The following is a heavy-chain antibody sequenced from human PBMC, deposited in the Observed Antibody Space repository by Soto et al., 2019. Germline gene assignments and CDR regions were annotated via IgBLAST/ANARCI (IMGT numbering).Heavy chain of an antibody. Sequence: EVQLLESGGGLEQPGGSLRLSCAASGFTFNSYVMTWVRQAPGKGLEWVSAISGSGGYTYYADSVKGRFTISRDNSKNTLFLQMNSLTAEDTAIYYCAKERYYDYVWETYYYYGMDVWGQGATVTVSS. CDR1: GFTFNSYV. CDR3: AKERYYDYVWETYYYYGMDV. D-gene: IGHD3-16*01. CDR2: ISGSGGYT. J-gene: IGHJ6*02. V-gene: IGHV3-23*01.